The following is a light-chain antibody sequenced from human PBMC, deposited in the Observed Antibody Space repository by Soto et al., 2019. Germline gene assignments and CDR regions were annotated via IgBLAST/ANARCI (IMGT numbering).Light chain of an antibody. CDR1: QSISSW. J-gene: IGKJ1*01. CDR3: QQYNSFIWT. V-gene: IGKV1-5*03. CDR2: KAS. Sequence: IKMNQSPSTLSASVGDRVTIICRASQSISSWLAWYQQKPGKAPKLLISKASNLDSGVPSRFSGSGSGTEFNLTISSLQPEDFATYYCQQYNSFIWTFGRGSMVAIK.